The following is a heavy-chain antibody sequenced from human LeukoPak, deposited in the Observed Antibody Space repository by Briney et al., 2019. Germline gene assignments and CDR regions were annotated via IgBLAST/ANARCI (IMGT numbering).Heavy chain of an antibody. CDR3: ARSNNDGDYLGVGFDY. Sequence: RASVKVSCKSSGYIFNNYAINWVRQAPGQGLEWMGWINTNTGNPTYARGFTGRFVFSSDTSVRMAYLQISSLKAEDTAVYYCARSNNDGDYLGVGFDYWGQGTLVTVSS. CDR1: GYIFNNYA. V-gene: IGHV7-4-1*04. D-gene: IGHD3-16*01. CDR2: INTNTGNP. J-gene: IGHJ4*02.